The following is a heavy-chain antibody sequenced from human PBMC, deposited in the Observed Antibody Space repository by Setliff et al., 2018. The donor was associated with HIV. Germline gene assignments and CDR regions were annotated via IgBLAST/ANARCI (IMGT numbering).Heavy chain of an antibody. Sequence: SETLSLTCTVSGASISSHNYYWGWIRQSPGKRLEWIASIRSSGDTYYNPSLQSRVIISVDTSNNQISLKLTSVTAADTAVYYCTIPASSLAPNWGRGTQVTVSS. J-gene: IGHJ4*02. CDR3: TIPASSLAPN. CDR1: GASISSHNYY. V-gene: IGHV4-39*01. CDR2: IRSSGDT.